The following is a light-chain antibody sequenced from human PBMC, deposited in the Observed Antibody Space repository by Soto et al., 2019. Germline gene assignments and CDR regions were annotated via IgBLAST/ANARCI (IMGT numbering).Light chain of an antibody. V-gene: IGLV2-8*01. Sequence: QSALTQPPSAYGSPGQSVTISCNGTSSDVGAYNYVCWYQQHAGKAPKLVIYEVTNRPSGVPDRFSGSKSANTASLTVSGLQAEDEADYYCSSFASSNTWVFGGGTKLTVL. CDR1: SSDVGAYNY. CDR3: SSFASSNTWV. CDR2: EVT. J-gene: IGLJ3*02.